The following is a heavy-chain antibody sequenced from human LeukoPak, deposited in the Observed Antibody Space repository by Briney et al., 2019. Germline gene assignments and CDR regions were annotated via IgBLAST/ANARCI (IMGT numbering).Heavy chain of an antibody. CDR2: IYHSGST. V-gene: IGHV4-4*02. CDR3: ARGENNWNAQPTFNY. Sequence: SGTLSLTCAVSGDSISSSNWWSWVRQPPGKGLEWIGEIYHSGSTNYNPSLKSRVTISVDTSKNQFSLKLSSVTAADTAVYYCARGENNWNAQPTFNYWGQGTLVTVSS. CDR1: GDSISSSNW. J-gene: IGHJ4*02. D-gene: IGHD1-20*01.